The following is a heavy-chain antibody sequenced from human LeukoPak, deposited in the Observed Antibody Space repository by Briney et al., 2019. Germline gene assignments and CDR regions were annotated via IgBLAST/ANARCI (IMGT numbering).Heavy chain of an antibody. CDR2: MNPNSGNT. V-gene: IGHV1-8*01. J-gene: IGHJ4*02. CDR3: ASVPSSWYPQGNDGHHDY. Sequence: ASVKVSCKASGYTFTSYDINWVRQATGQGLEWMGWMNPNSGNTGYAQKFQGRVTMTRNTSISTAYMELSSLRSEDTAVYYCASVPSSWYPQGNDGHHDYLGPGTLVTVSS. CDR1: GYTFTSYD. D-gene: IGHD6-13*01.